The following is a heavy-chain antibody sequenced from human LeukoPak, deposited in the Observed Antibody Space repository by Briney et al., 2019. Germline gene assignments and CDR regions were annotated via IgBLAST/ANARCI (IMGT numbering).Heavy chain of an antibody. CDR1: GGSISSYY. J-gene: IGHJ4*02. CDR3: AREERDPFTIDY. CDR2: IYYSGST. V-gene: IGHV4-59*01. Sequence: SETLSLTCTVSGGSISSYYWSWIRQPPGKGPEWIGYIYYSGSTNYNPSLKSRVTISVDTSKNQFSLKLSSVTAADTAVYYCAREERDPFTIDYWGQGTLVTVSS.